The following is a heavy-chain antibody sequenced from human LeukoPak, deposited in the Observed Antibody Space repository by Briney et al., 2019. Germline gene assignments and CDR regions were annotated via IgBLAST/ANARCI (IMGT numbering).Heavy chain of an antibody. CDR3: ARSAYSNPLRDYYYYYMDV. D-gene: IGHD4-11*01. V-gene: IGHV1-46*01. CDR1: GYTFTSYY. Sequence: GASVKVSCRAPGYTFTSYYMHWVRQAPGQEPEWMGMINPSGGSTSYGQKFQGRVTVTRDTSTSTAYMELSRLRSDDTAVYYCARSAYSNPLRDYYYYYMDVWGKGTTVTVSS. CDR2: INPSGGST. J-gene: IGHJ6*03.